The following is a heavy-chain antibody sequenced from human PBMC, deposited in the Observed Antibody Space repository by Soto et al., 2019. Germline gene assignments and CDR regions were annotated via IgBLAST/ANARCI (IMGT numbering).Heavy chain of an antibody. CDR2: IRGKTNSYAT. CDR1: GFTFSDSA. J-gene: IGHJ4*02. Sequence: EVQLVESGGGLVQPGGSLKVSCAASGFTFSDSAMHWVRQASGKGLEWVGPIRGKTNSYATTYAASLKGRFTISRDDSKSTTYLQMNSLKAEDTAVYYCTSAAVASYWGQGTLVTVSS. V-gene: IGHV3-73*02. D-gene: IGHD6-19*01. CDR3: TSAAVASY.